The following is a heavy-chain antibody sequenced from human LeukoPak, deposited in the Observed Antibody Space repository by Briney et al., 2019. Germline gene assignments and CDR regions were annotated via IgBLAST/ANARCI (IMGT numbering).Heavy chain of an antibody. Sequence: ASVTVSCKASRYTFTSYYMHWVRQAPGKGLEWMGLINPSGGSTSYAQKFQGRVTMTRDTSTSTVYMELSSLRSEDTAVYYCARDPGNNWFDPWGQGTLVTVSS. CDR1: RYTFTSYY. V-gene: IGHV1-46*01. J-gene: IGHJ5*02. CDR3: ARDPGNNWFDP. CDR2: INPSGGST.